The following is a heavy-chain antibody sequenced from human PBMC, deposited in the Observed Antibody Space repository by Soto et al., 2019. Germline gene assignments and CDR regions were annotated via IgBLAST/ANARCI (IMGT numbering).Heavy chain of an antibody. D-gene: IGHD3-10*01. CDR1: GYTFTGYY. J-gene: IGHJ4*02. V-gene: IGHV1-2*02. Sequence: QVQLVQSGAEVKKPGASVKVSCKASGYTFTGYYMHWVRQAPGQGLEWMGWINPNRGGTNYAQKFQGRVTMTRDTSLSTAYMELSRLRSDDTAVYYCARERVRGISDYWGQGTLVTVSS. CDR2: INPNRGGT. CDR3: ARERVRGISDY.